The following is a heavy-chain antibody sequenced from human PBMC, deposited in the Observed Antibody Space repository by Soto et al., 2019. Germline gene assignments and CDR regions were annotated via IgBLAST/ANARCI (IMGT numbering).Heavy chain of an antibody. CDR2: IYYSGST. D-gene: IGHD2-2*01. V-gene: IGHV4-31*03. Sequence: PSETLSLTCTVSGGSISSGGYYWSWIRQHPGKGLEWIGYIYYSGSTYYNPSLKSRVTISVDTSKNQLSLKLSSVTAADTAVYYCASYCISTSCPKDHNWFDPWGQGTLVTVSS. CDR3: ASYCISTSCPKDHNWFDP. CDR1: GGSISSGGYY. J-gene: IGHJ5*02.